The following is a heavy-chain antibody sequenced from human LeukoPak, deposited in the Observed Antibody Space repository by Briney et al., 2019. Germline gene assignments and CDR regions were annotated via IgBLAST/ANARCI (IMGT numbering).Heavy chain of an antibody. D-gene: IGHD6-19*01. CDR3: ARDRNPSVAATFDF. CDR2: ISYDGSNK. V-gene: IGHV3-30*04. J-gene: IGHJ4*02. Sequence: PGGSLRLSCAASGFTFSSYAMHWVRQAPGKGLEWVAVISYDGSNKYYADSVKGRFTISRDNSKKTLYLQMNSLRTEDTAVYYCARDRNPSVAATFDFWGQGTLVTVSS. CDR1: GFTFSSYA.